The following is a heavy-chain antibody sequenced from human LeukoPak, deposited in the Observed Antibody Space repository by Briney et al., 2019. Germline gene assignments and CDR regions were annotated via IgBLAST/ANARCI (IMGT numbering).Heavy chain of an antibody. Sequence: SETLSLTCTVSAGSISSSYCSWIRRPAGEGLEWIGRIYTTGSTDSTDFTPSLKSRVTMSVDTSKNQFSLKLGSVTAADTAVYYWAGFGAGSYYWGQGTLVTVSS. V-gene: IGHV4-4*07. CDR1: AGSISSSY. J-gene: IGHJ4*02. D-gene: IGHD3-10*01. CDR2: IYTTGSTDST. CDR3: AGFGAGSYY.